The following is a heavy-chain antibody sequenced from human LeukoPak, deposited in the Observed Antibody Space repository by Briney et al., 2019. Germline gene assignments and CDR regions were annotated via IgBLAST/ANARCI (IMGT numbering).Heavy chain of an antibody. CDR1: GFTFSRYS. V-gene: IGHV3-21*01. J-gene: IGHJ4*02. Sequence: GGSLRLSCAASGFTFSRYSMNWVRQAPGKGLEWVSSISGTGSYKYYADSVKGRFTISRDNAKNSLYLQMNSLRAEDTAVYYCAGDFYDTSGYYYDYWGQGTLVTVSS. CDR3: AGDFYDTSGYYYDY. D-gene: IGHD3-22*01. CDR2: ISGTGSYK.